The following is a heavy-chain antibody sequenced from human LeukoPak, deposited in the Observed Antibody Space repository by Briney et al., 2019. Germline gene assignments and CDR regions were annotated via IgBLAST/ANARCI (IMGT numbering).Heavy chain of an antibody. Sequence: GGSLRLSCAASGFTFSSYWMHWVRQAPGKGLVWVSCINSDGSSTSYADSVKGRFTISRDNAKNTLYLQMNSLRAEDTAVYYCARVGGYYDSSGYYYNAFDIWGQGTMVTVSS. V-gene: IGHV3-74*01. CDR3: ARVGGYYDSSGYYYNAFDI. D-gene: IGHD3-22*01. J-gene: IGHJ3*02. CDR1: GFTFSSYW. CDR2: INSDGSST.